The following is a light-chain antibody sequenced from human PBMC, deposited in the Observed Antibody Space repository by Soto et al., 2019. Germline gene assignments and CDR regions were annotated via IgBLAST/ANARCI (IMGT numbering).Light chain of an antibody. Sequence: EIVMTQSPAGLSASPGERATLSCRASQSISRNLAWYQQKPGQAPRLLIYGASTRATGVPARFSGRGSGTEFTLTMNSLQSEGFVVYSCQQYNAWPTFGQYTKGETK. J-gene: IGKJ1*01. CDR2: GAS. CDR1: QSISRN. V-gene: IGKV3-15*01. CDR3: QQYNAWPT.